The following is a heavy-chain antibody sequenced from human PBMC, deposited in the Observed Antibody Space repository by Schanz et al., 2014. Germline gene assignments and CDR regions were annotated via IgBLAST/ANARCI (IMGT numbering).Heavy chain of an antibody. J-gene: IGHJ4*02. D-gene: IGHD3-10*01. Sequence: QVQLQESGPGLVKPSGTLSLTCAVSGASISSSNWWSWVRQPPGKGLEWIGEIYHSGNTNYNASLKSRVTISLDTSKNQFSLKLRSVTAADTAVYYCARGGYGSGSYREFDYWGQGTLVTVSS. CDR3: ARGGYGSGSYREFDY. V-gene: IGHV4-4*02. CDR2: IYHSGNT. CDR1: GASISSSNW.